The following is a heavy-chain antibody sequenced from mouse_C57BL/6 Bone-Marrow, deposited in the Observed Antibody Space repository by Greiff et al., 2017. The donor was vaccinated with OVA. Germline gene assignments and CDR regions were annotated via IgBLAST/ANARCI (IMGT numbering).Heavy chain of an antibody. J-gene: IGHJ3*01. V-gene: IGHV1-26*01. D-gene: IGHD5-1-1*01. CDR3: ASKYVYTWFAY. Sequence: EVQLQQSGPELVKPGASVKISCKASGYTFTDYYMNWVKQSHGKSLEWIGDINPNNGGISYNQKFKGKATLTVDKSSSTAYMELRSLTSEDSAVYYCASKYVYTWFAYWGQGTLVTVSA. CDR2: INPNNGGI. CDR1: GYTFTDYY.